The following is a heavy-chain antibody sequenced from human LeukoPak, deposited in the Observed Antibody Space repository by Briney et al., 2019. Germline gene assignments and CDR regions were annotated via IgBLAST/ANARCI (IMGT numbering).Heavy chain of an antibody. CDR1: GYTFTSYA. CDR3: ARGYYYDSSGNSNIY. Sequence: GASVKVSCKASGYTFTSYAMHWVRQAPGQRLEWMGWINAGNGNTKYSQEFQGRVTITRDTSASTAYMELSSLRSEDTAVYYCARGYYYDSSGNSNIYWGQGTLVTVSS. D-gene: IGHD3-22*01. J-gene: IGHJ4*02. V-gene: IGHV1-3*03. CDR2: INAGNGNT.